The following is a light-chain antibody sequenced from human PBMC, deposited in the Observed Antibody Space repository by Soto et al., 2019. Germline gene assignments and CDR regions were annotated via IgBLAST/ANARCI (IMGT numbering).Light chain of an antibody. CDR1: GSNIGSTYD. V-gene: IGLV1-40*01. CDR3: QAYDRSLGVVV. Sequence: QSVLTQPPSVSEAPGQRVTISCAGTGSNIGSTYDVYWYQQLPGAAPKLIIYAKSIRPSGVPDRFSGSRSGTSASLAIAGLQAEDEADYYCQAYDRSLGVVVFGGGTKLTVL. J-gene: IGLJ2*01. CDR2: AKS.